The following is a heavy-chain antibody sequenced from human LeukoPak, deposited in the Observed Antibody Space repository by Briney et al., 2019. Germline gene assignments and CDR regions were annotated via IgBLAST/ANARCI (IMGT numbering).Heavy chain of an antibody. CDR2: IIPIFGTA. CDR3: ARGRPGYDSSGYEYFQH. D-gene: IGHD3-22*01. J-gene: IGHJ1*01. CDR1: GGTFSSYA. V-gene: IGHV1-69*05. Sequence: VASVKVSCKASGGTFSSYAISWVRQAPGQGLEWMGRIIPIFGTANYAQKFQGRVTITTDESTSTAYMELSSLRSEDTAVYYCARGRPGYDSSGYEYFQHWGQGTLVTVSS.